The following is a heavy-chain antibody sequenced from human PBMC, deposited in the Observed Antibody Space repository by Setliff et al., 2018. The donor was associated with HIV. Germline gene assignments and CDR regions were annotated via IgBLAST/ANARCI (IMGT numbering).Heavy chain of an antibody. CDR3: ARVSCSSWYSIPQYYYYSMDV. Sequence: PSETLSLTCTVSGGSISSYYWSWIRQPPGKGLEWIGYIYYSGSTNYNPSLKSRVTISVDTSKNQFSLKLSSVTAADTAVYYCARVSCSSWYSIPQYYYYSMDVWGNGTTVTVSS. CDR2: IYYSGST. J-gene: IGHJ6*03. D-gene: IGHD6-13*01. V-gene: IGHV4-59*08. CDR1: GGSISSYY.